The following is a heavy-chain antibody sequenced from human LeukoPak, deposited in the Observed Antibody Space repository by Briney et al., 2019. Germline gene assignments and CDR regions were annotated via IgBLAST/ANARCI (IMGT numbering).Heavy chain of an antibody. V-gene: IGHV3-53*01. D-gene: IGHD6-19*01. CDR3: ARDSSGPAY. CDR1: GFTVSSNF. CDR2: IYSGGST. J-gene: IGHJ4*02. Sequence: PGGSLRLSCAVSGFTVSSNFMSWVRQAPGKGLEWVSVIYSGGSTYYTDSVKGRFTISRDNSKNTLYLQMNSLRAEDTAVYYCARDSSGPAYWGQGTLVTVSS.